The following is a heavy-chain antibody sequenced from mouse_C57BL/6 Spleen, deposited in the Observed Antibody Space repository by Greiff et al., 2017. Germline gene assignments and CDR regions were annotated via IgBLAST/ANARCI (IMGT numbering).Heavy chain of an antibody. CDR1: GYSITSGYY. CDR2: ISYDGSN. J-gene: IGHJ1*03. Sequence: EVQLVESGPGLVKPSQSLSLTCSVTGYSITSGYYWNWIRQFPGNKLEWMGYISYDGSNNYNPSLKNRISITRDPSKNQFFLKLNSVTTEDTATYYCARDHNGSSYDWYFDVWGTGTTVTVSS. CDR3: ARDHNGSSYDWYFDV. V-gene: IGHV3-6*01. D-gene: IGHD1-1*01.